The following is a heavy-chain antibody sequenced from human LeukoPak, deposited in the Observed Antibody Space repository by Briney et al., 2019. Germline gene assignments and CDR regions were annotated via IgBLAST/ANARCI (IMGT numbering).Heavy chain of an antibody. D-gene: IGHD5-18*01. CDR1: GFTFGTYT. CDR3: ARDNTAMVTDQFDY. V-gene: IGHV3-21*01. Sequence: GGSLRLSCAASGFTFGTYTMIWVRQAPGKGLEWVSSISSSSTYIYYADSVKGRFTISRDDAKRSLYLHMNSLRAEDTAVYYCARDNTAMVTDQFDYWGQGTLVTVSS. CDR2: ISSSSTYI. J-gene: IGHJ4*02.